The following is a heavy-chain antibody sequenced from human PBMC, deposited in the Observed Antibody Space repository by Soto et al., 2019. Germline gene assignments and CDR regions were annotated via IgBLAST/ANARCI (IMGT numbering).Heavy chain of an antibody. D-gene: IGHD3-16*01. CDR3: ARAGFGHGLDV. V-gene: IGHV3-72*01. Sequence: EVELVESGGGLVQAGGALRVSCGVSGLTSSDHYMDWVRQAPGKGLEWVGRTANKRSRYTTEYAASVKGIFIISRDDSKNSVYLRMNSLKIEDSAVYYCARAGFGHGLDVWGQGTKVTVSS. CDR2: TANKRSRYTT. J-gene: IGHJ6*02. CDR1: GLTSSDHY.